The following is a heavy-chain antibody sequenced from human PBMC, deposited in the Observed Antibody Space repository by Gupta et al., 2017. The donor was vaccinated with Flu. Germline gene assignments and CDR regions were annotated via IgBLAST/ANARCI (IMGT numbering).Heavy chain of an antibody. Sequence: QVQLQESGPGLVKPSETLSLTCNVSGGSVNTSTHYWGYVRQPPGKGLDWIGTVYYRGTTYYSPSLNSRVTISLDTSKNHFSLRLKSVTAADTAVYYCVGFCSSTSCPRNTFDIWGHGTMVTVSS. CDR1: GGSVNTSTHY. CDR2: VYYRGTT. D-gene: IGHD2-2*01. CDR3: VGFCSSTSCPRNTFDI. J-gene: IGHJ3*02. V-gene: IGHV4-39*02.